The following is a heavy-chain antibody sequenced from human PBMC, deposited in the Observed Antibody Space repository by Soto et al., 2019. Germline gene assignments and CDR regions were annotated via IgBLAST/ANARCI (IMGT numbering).Heavy chain of an antibody. J-gene: IGHJ5*02. D-gene: IGHD3-10*01. V-gene: IGHV3-15*01. Sequence: EMQLVQSGGGLVKPGGSLTLSCAAYEFSLKSNWMHWVRQAPGRGLEWLGLIRGDKDGGATSYSAPVKGRFTISRDDSKNTLYRQMNSLKIEDTGVYHCSHLYHDDPGGQGPLVTVSS. CDR3: SHLYHDDP. CDR1: EFSLKSNW. CDR2: IRGDKDGGAT.